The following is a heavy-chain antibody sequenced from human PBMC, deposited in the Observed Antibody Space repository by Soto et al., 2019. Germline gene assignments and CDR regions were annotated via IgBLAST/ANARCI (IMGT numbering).Heavy chain of an antibody. CDR3: ARIDDYGDYVTDY. J-gene: IGHJ4*02. Sequence: VELVESGGGVVQPGGSLRLSCAASGFTFNTHGMHWVRQAPGKGLEWVAVIWYDGSQRYYADFVRGRFTISRDNSQNTLYLQMTSLRAEDTAVYYCARIDDYGDYVTDYWGQGALVTVCS. D-gene: IGHD4-17*01. CDR1: GFTFNTHG. CDR2: IWYDGSQR. V-gene: IGHV3-33*01.